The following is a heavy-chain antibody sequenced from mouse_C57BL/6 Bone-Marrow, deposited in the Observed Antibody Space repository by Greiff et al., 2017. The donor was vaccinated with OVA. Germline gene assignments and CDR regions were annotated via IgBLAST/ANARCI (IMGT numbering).Heavy chain of an antibody. CDR1: GYTFTSYW. CDR3: AREIYYGYDAWFAY. D-gene: IGHD2-2*01. V-gene: IGHV1-64*01. J-gene: IGHJ3*01. CDR2: IHPNSGST. Sequence: QVQLQQPGAELVKPGASVKLSCKASGYTFTSYWMHWVKQRPGQGLEWIGMIHPNSGSTNYNEKFKSKATLTVDKSSSTAYMQLSSLTSEDSAVYYCAREIYYGYDAWFAYWGQGTLVTVSA.